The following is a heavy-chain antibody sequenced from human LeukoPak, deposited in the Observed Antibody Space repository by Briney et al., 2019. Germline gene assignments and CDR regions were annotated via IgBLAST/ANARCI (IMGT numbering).Heavy chain of an antibody. D-gene: IGHD3-16*01. CDR3: VAGWGWPPDY. CDR2: IKKDGSEK. J-gene: IGHJ4*02. Sequence: GGSLRLSCAASGFSFSDCWMNWVRQAPGKGLEWVANIKKDGSEKYYLDSVKGRFTISRDNAKNSLYLQMNSLSAEDMALYYCVAGWGWPPDYWGRGTLVTVSS. V-gene: IGHV3-7*05. CDR1: GFSFSDCW.